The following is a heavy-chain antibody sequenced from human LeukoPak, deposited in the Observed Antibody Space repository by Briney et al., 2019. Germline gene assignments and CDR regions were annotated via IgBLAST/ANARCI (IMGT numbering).Heavy chain of an antibody. CDR3: ARDEVAALGY. V-gene: IGHV3-7*01. D-gene: IGHD6-19*01. CDR1: AFSISDYG. J-gene: IGHJ4*02. CDR2: IDEDGSEK. Sequence: GGSLRLSCAASAFSISDYGMTWVRQAPGKGLEWVANIDEDGSEKYYVDSVKGRFTISRDNSRNSVYLQLNSLRVEDTAVYYCARDEVAALGYWGQGTLVTVSS.